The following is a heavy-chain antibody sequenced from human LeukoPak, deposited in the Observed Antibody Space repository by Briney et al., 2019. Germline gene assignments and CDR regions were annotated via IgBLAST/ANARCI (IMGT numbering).Heavy chain of an antibody. J-gene: IGHJ3*02. V-gene: IGHV3-66*01. Sequence: GGSLRLSCAASGFTVSSNYMSWVRQAPGKGLEWVSVIYSGGSTYYADSVKGRFTISRDNSKNTLYLQMNSLRAEDTAVYYCARDLLSGSYSFPVDAFDIWGQGTMVTVSS. CDR3: ARDLLSGSYSFPVDAFDI. CDR2: IYSGGST. D-gene: IGHD1-26*01. CDR1: GFTVSSNY.